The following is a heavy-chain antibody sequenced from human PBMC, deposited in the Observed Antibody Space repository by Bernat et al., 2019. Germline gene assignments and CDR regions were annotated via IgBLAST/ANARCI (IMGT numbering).Heavy chain of an antibody. CDR1: GFTFSSYS. J-gene: IGHJ4*02. Sequence: EVQLVESGGGLVKPGGSLRLSWAASGFTFSSYSMNWVRQAPGKGLEWVPSISSSSSYIYYADSVKGRFTISRDNAKNSLYLQMNSLRAEDTAVYYCARDLSYCSGGSCPFFDYWGQGTLVTVSS. V-gene: IGHV3-21*01. CDR2: ISSSSSYI. D-gene: IGHD2-15*01. CDR3: ARDLSYCSGGSCPFFDY.